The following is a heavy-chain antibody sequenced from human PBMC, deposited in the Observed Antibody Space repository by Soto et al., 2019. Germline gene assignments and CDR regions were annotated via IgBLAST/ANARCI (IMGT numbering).Heavy chain of an antibody. Sequence: EVQLLESGGGLEQPGGSLRLSCAASGFTFGSHDMSWVRQAPGKALEWVSSISVSDPGTYYADSVKGRFTTSRDISKNTLFLQMDSLRAEDTALYYCTKGTWLDIWGQGTMVTASS. CDR3: TKGTWLDI. D-gene: IGHD6-19*01. CDR1: GFTFGSHD. V-gene: IGHV3-23*01. J-gene: IGHJ3*02. CDR2: ISVSDPGT.